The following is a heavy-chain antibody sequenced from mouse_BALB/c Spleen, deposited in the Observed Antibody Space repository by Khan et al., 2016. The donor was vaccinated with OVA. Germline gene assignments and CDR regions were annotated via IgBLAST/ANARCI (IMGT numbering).Heavy chain of an antibody. V-gene: IGHV1-5*01. CDR3: ARNGFGNYEIWDY. D-gene: IGHD2-1*01. J-gene: IGHJ2*01. CDR1: GYTFTNYW. Sequence: VQLQQPGTVLARPGASVKMSCKASGYTFTNYWMHWVKQRPGQGLEWIGTIFPGNSDTNYNQKFTGKAKLTAVTSTSTAYMELSSLKNEDSAVYYCARNGFGNYEIWDYWGQGTTLTVSS. CDR2: IFPGNSDT.